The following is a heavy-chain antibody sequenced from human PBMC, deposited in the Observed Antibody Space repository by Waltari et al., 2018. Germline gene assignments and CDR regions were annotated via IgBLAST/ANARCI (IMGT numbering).Heavy chain of an antibody. CDR1: GYSFTNYW. CDR2: IYPSDSDA. CDR3: ARSGTSSSRYFDL. J-gene: IGHJ2*01. V-gene: IGHV5-51*01. Sequence: EVQVVQSGSEAKQPGESLKISCKGSGYSFTNYWIGWVRQMPGKGLEWMGVIYPSDSDARYSPSFQGQVTISADRSISTAYLQWSSLKASDTAMYYCARSGTSSSRYFDLWGRGALVTVSS. D-gene: IGHD6-6*01.